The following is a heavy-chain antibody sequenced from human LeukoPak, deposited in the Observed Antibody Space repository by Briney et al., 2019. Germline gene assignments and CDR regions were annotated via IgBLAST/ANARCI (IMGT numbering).Heavy chain of an antibody. CDR2: IYYSGST. D-gene: IGHD3-22*01. CDR3: AREYNYYDSSGWDAFAI. J-gene: IGHJ3*02. Sequence: SETLSLTCTVSGGSISTYYWNWIRQPPGKGLEWIGDIYYSGSTNYNPSLTGRVTISVDTSKNQFSLKLSSVTAADTAVYYCAREYNYYDSSGWDAFAIWGQGTMVTVSS. CDR1: GGSISTYY. V-gene: IGHV4-59*01.